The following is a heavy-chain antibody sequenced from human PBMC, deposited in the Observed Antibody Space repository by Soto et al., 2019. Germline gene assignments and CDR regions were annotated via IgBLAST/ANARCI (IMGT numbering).Heavy chain of an antibody. J-gene: IGHJ4*02. D-gene: IGHD6-19*01. CDR2: ISASGDNA. Sequence: GGSLRLSCTASGFIFSSYAMSWVRQAPGKGLEWVSAISASGDNAYYADSVKGRFTISRDRSKSLYLQMKSLRAEDTAIYYCAKFFVAGTRGYFDSWGQGTLVTVSS. CDR1: GFIFSSYA. CDR3: AKFFVAGTRGYFDS. V-gene: IGHV3-23*01.